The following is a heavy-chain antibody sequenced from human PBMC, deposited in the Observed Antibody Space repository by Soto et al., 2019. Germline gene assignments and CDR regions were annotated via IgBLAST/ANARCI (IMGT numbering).Heavy chain of an antibody. CDR3: ARATTGYSSGYGY. J-gene: IGHJ4*02. Sequence: SETLSLTCTVSGGSISSYYWSWIRQPPGKGLEWIGYIYYSGSTNYNPSLKSRVTISVDTSKNQFSLKLSSVTAAETAVYYCARATTGYSSGYGYWGQGTLVTVSS. V-gene: IGHV4-59*01. CDR1: GGSISSYY. D-gene: IGHD6-19*01. CDR2: IYYSGST.